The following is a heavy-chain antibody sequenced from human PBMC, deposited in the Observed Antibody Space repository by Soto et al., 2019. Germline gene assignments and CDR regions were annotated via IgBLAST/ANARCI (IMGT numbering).Heavy chain of an antibody. CDR3: AKDQAVYHHYGMDV. CDR2: ISYDGSNK. Sequence: QVQLVESGGGVVQPGRSLRLSCAASGFTFSSYGMHWVRQAPGKGLEWVAVISYDGSNKYYADSMKGRFTISRDNSKNTLYLQMNSLRGEDTAVYYCAKDQAVYHHYGMDVWGQGTKVTVSS. CDR1: GFTFSSYG. J-gene: IGHJ6*02. D-gene: IGHD2-2*01. V-gene: IGHV3-30*18.